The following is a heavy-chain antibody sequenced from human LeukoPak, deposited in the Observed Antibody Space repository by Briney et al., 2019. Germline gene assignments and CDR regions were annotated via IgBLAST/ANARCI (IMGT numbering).Heavy chain of an antibody. J-gene: IGHJ4*02. CDR3: ARDQEAFDY. Sequence: GASVTVSCKASGHSFTSNYIHWVRQAPGQGLEWMGMIYPRDGSTSYAQKFQGRVTVTRDTSTSTVHMELSGLRSEDTAVYYCARDQEAFDYWGQGTLVTVSS. V-gene: IGHV1-46*01. CDR1: GHSFTSNY. CDR2: IYPRDGST.